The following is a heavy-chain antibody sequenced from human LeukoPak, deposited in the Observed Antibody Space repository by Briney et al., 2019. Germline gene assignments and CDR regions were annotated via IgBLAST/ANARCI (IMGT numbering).Heavy chain of an antibody. CDR2: IKLDGSGK. CDR3: AREGYGSGSYDPYDAFDK. V-gene: IGHV3-7*01. CDR1: GFSFSSYW. D-gene: IGHD3-10*01. J-gene: IGHJ3*02. Sequence: PGGSLRLSCAASGFSFSSYWMSWVRQAPGKGLEWVANIKLDGSGKFYVDSVKGRFTISRDNARNSLYLQMNSLRAEDTAVYYCAREGYGSGSYDPYDAFDKWGQGTMVTVSS.